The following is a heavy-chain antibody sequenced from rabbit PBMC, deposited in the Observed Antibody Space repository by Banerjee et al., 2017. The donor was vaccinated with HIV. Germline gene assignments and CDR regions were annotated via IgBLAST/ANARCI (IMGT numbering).Heavy chain of an antibody. CDR3: ARNAGYGYDL. D-gene: IGHD6-1*01. CDR2: IYAGSGGYT. Sequence: HSLEESGGDLVKPGASLTLTCTASGFSFSSSYWICWVRQAPGKGLEWIACIYAGSGGYTYYATWAKGRFTISKASSTTVTLQMTSLTAADTATYFCARNAGYGYDLWGPGTLVTVS. J-gene: IGHJ4*01. V-gene: IGHV1S40*01. CDR1: GFSFSSSYW.